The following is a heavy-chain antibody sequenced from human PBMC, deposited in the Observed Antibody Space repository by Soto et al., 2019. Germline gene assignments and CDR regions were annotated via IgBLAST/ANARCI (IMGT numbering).Heavy chain of an antibody. J-gene: IGHJ1*01. CDR2: IYYSGST. D-gene: IGHD6-19*01. CDR3: ASNSGWLQTEYFQH. CDR1: GGSISSSSYY. V-gene: IGHV4-39*01. Sequence: SETLSLTCTVSGGSISSSSYYWGWIRQPPGKGLEWIGSIYYSGSTYYNPSLKSRVTISVDTSKNQFSLKLSSVTAADTAVYYCASNSGWLQTEYFQHWGQGTLVTVSS.